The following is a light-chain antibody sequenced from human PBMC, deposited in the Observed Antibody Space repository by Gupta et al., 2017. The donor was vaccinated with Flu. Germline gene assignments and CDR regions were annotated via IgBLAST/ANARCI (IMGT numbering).Light chain of an antibody. CDR3: QQYGSSPWT. J-gene: IGKJ1*01. Sequence: ERATLSCRASQSVSSSYLAGYQQKPGQAPRLLIDGASSRATGIPDRFSGSGSGTDFTLTISRLEPEDFAVYYCQQYGSSPWTFGQGTKVEIK. CDR2: GAS. CDR1: QSVSSSY. V-gene: IGKV3-20*01.